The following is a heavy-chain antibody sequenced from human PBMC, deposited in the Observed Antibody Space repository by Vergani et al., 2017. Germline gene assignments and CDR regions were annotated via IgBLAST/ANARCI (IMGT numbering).Heavy chain of an antibody. V-gene: IGHV3-30-3*01. J-gene: IGHJ3*02. CDR1: GFTFSSYA. CDR3: ARDMAARPQDDAFDI. D-gene: IGHD6-6*01. CDR2: ISYDGTNK. Sequence: QVQLVESGGGVVQPGRSLRLSCAASGFTFSSYAIHWVRQAPGKGLEWVAVISYDGTNKYYADSVKGRFTISRANSKNTLYLQMNSLRAEDTAVYYCARDMAARPQDDAFDIWGQGTMVTVSS.